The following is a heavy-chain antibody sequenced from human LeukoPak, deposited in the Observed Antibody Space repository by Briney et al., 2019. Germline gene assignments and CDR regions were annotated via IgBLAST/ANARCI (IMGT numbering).Heavy chain of an antibody. CDR1: GHNFPSYW. D-gene: IGHD6-19*01. V-gene: IGHV5-51*01. Sequence: GESLKISCKASGHNFPSYWIGWVRQMPGKGLEWMGIIYPGDSETRYSPSFQGHVTISDDKSTGAAYQQWSILKASDAAMYYCATSRVAGIAVVPDSWGQGTLVTVSS. CDR3: ATSRVAGIAVVPDS. CDR2: IYPGDSET. J-gene: IGHJ4*02.